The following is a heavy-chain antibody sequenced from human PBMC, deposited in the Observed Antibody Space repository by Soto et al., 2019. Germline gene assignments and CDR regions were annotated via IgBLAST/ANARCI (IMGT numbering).Heavy chain of an antibody. V-gene: IGHV2-5*02. J-gene: IGHJ4*02. Sequence: QITLNESGPTVVKPAETLTLTCTFSGFSLTTSGVGVGWIRQSPGMAPEGLALIYWDDDKRYSASLKSRLTITKDTSKNQVVLTMASVDPADTATYYCAHRILRTVFGLVTTTAIYFDFWGQGTPVVVSS. D-gene: IGHD3-3*01. CDR3: AHRILRTVFGLVTTTAIYFDF. CDR1: GFSLTTSGVG. CDR2: IYWDDDK.